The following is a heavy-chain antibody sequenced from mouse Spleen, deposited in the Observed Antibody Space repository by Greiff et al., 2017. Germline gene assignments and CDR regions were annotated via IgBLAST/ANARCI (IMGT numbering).Heavy chain of an antibody. V-gene: IGHV1-53*01. Sequence: VQLLQPGTELVKPGASVKLSCTASGYTFTSYWMHWVKQRPGQGLEWIGNINPSNGGTNYNEKFKSKATLTVDKSSSTAYMQLSSLTSEDSAVYYCARLGYYYGSGPDYYAMDYWGQGTSVTVSS. CDR2: INPSNGGT. CDR1: GYTFTSYW. J-gene: IGHJ4*01. D-gene: IGHD1-1*01. CDR3: ARLGYYYGSGPDYYAMDY.